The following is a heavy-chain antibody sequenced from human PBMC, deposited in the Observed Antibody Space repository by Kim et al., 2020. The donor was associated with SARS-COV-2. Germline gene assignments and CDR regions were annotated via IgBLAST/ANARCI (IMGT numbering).Heavy chain of an antibody. CDR3: ARGRPMDV. V-gene: IGHV1-46*01. CDR1: GYTFTSVY. Sequence: ASVKVSCKASGYTFTSVYMNWVRQAPGQGLEWMGIINPSDGTTSYPQKFQGRVTMPRDTSTSTVYMELSSLRSEDTALYYCARGRPMDVWGKGTTVTVSS. CDR2: INPSDGTT. J-gene: IGHJ6*03.